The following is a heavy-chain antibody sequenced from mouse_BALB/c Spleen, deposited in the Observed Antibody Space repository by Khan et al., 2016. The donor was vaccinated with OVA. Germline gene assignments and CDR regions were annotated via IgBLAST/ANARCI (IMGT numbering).Heavy chain of an antibody. CDR3: VREGAYYRSDGWFAY. Sequence: QVQLKQSGAELARPGASVKMSCKASGYTFTTYTIHWVKRRPGQGLEWIGYIIPSNDYTNYNQKFKDRATLTADKSSSTAYMQLSSLTSEDSAVYYCVREGAYYRSDGWFAYWGQGTLVTVSA. D-gene: IGHD2-14*01. CDR2: IIPSNDYT. V-gene: IGHV1-4*01. J-gene: IGHJ3*01. CDR1: GYTFTTYT.